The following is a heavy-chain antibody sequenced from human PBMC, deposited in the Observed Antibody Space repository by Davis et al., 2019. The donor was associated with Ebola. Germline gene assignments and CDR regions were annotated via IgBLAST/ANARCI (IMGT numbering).Heavy chain of an antibody. V-gene: IGHV4-34*01. J-gene: IGHJ4*02. Sequence: SDTLSLTCAVYGGSFSGYYWSWTRQPPGKGLEWIGEINHSGSTNYNPSLKSRVTISVDTSKNQFSLKLSSVTAADTAVYYCARGRRWLTGYYFDYWGQGTLVTVSS. D-gene: IGHD6-19*01. CDR1: GGSFSGYY. CDR3: ARGRRWLTGYYFDY. CDR2: INHSGST.